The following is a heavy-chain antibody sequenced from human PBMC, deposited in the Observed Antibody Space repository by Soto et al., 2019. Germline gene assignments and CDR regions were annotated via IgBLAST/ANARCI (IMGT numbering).Heavy chain of an antibody. CDR1: GFTVRSNY. CDR2: IDSDGDT. V-gene: IGHV3-66*01. D-gene: IGHD2-2*02. Sequence: EVQLVESGGGLVKPGGSLRLSCATSGFTVRSNYMSWVRQAPGKGLEWVSLIDSDGDTYYADSVKGRFTISRDNSTNTLYLQMNSLRAEDTAVYYCARGHYTSPPGYFDYWGQGTLVTVSS. CDR3: ARGHYTSPPGYFDY. J-gene: IGHJ4*02.